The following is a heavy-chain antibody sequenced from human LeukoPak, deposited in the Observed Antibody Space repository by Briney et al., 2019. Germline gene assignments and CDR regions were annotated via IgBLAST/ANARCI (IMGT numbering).Heavy chain of an antibody. CDR3: ARGRLGSGSPGYFDY. CDR1: GGSFSGYY. J-gene: IGHJ4*02. D-gene: IGHD1-26*01. CDR2: INHSGST. Sequence: SETLSLTCAVYGGSFSGYYWSWIRQPPGKGLEWIGEINHSGSTNYNPSLKSRVPISVDTSKNQFSLKLSSVTAADTAVYYCARGRLGSGSPGYFDYWGQGTLVTVSS. V-gene: IGHV4-34*01.